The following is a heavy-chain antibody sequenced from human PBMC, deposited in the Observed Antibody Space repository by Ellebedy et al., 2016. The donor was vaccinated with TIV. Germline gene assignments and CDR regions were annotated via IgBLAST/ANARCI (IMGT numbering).Heavy chain of an antibody. D-gene: IGHD3-3*01. J-gene: IGHJ4*02. V-gene: IGHV3-30-3*01. CDR3: ARGQTDYDFWSGYCNG. CDR2: ISSDGSNK. CDR1: GFTFSSYA. Sequence: GESLKISCAASGFTFSSYAMHWVRQAPGKGLEWVTVISSDGSNKYYADSVKGRFTISRDNAKNTLYLQMNSLRAEDTAVYYGARGQTDYDFWSGYCNGWGQGTLVTVSS.